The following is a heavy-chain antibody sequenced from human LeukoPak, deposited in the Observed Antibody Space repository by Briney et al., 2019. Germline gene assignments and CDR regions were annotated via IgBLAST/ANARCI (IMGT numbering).Heavy chain of an antibody. CDR3: AKGRSFRVLEWLIT. CDR2: ISSSSSYI. V-gene: IGHV3-21*04. CDR1: GFTFSSYS. D-gene: IGHD3-3*01. J-gene: IGHJ5*02. Sequence: GGSLRLSCAASGFTFSSYSMNWVRQAPGKGLEWVSSISSSSSYIYYADSVKGRFTISRDNAKNSLYLQMNSLRAEDTAVYYCAKGRSFRVLEWLITWGQGTLVTVSS.